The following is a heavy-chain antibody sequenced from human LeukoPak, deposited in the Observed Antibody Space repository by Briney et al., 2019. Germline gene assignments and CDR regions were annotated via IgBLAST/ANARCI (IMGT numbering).Heavy chain of an antibody. D-gene: IGHD5-12*01. CDR3: ARSEVLVVATIINSEYYFDY. J-gene: IGHJ4*02. V-gene: IGHV1-18*01. Sequence: ASVKVSCKASGYTFTSYGISWVRQAPGQGLEWMGWISAYNGNTNYAQKLQGRVTITADKSTSTAYMELSSLRSEDTAVYYCARSEVLVVATIINSEYYFDYWGQGTLVTVSS. CDR2: ISAYNGNT. CDR1: GYTFTSYG.